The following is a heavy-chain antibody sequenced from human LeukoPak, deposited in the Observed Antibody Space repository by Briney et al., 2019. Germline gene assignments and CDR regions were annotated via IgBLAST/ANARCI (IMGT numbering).Heavy chain of an antibody. J-gene: IGHJ4*02. CDR1: GYTFTSYY. D-gene: IGHD3-3*01. Sequence: ASVKVSCKASGYTFTSYYMHWVRQAPGQGLEWMGWMNPNSGNTGYAQKFQGRVTMTRNTSISTAYMELSRLRSDDTAVYYCARGDLPHLFDYWGQGTLVTVSS. CDR2: MNPNSGNT. V-gene: IGHV1-8*02. CDR3: ARGDLPHLFDY.